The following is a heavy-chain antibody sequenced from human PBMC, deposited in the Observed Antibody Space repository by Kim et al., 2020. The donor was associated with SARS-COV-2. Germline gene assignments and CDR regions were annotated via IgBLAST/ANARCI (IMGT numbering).Heavy chain of an antibody. V-gene: IGHV1-18*01. J-gene: IGHJ4*02. Sequence: ASVKVSCKASGYTFTSYGISWVRQAPGQGLEWMGWISAYNGNTNYAQKLQGRVTMTTDTSTSTAYMELRSLRSDDTAVYYCARPGVPRYCSGGSCYGPLAKYVQFDYWGQGTLVTVSS. CDR2: ISAYNGNT. D-gene: IGHD2-15*01. CDR3: ARPGVPRYCSGGSCYGPLAKYVQFDY. CDR1: GYTFTSYG.